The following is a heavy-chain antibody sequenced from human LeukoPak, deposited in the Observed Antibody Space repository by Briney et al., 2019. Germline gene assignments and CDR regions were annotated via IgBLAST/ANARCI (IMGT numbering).Heavy chain of an antibody. D-gene: IGHD6-13*01. CDR2: MNPNSGNT. J-gene: IGHJ4*02. V-gene: IGHV1-8*01. CDR1: GYTFTSYD. Sequence: ASVKVSCKASGYTFTSYDINWVRQATGQGLEWMGWMNPNSGNTGYAQKFQGRVTMTRDTSTSTVYMELSSLRSEDTAVYYCASRAVIAAAGTQGPNYFDYWGQGTLVTVSS. CDR3: ASRAVIAAAGTQGPNYFDY.